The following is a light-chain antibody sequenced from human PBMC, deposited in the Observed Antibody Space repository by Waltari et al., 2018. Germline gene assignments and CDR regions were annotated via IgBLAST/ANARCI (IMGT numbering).Light chain of an antibody. V-gene: IGKV3-20*01. Sequence: EVVLTQSPGTLSLSPGERATLPCRASQRVGRTLAWYQQKPGQDPRLLINGTSVRSTGIPDRFSGTGFGTDFSLTISRLEPEDFAVYYCQKYGRLPATFGQGTTVEIK. CDR3: QKYGRLPAT. J-gene: IGKJ1*01. CDR2: GTS. CDR1: QRVGRT.